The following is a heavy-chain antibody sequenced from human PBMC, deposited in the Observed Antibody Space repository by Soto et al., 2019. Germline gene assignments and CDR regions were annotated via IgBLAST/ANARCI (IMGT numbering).Heavy chain of an antibody. CDR1: GFIVSSKY. D-gene: IGHD3-16*01. V-gene: IGHV3-53*02. Sequence: EVQMVETGGGLSQPGGSLRLSCAVSGFIVSSKYMTWVRQAPGKGLEWVSVIYTGGSTHYADSARGRFTISRDSSKNTLYLQRNSLRAEDAAVYYCTTYTGYGMDGWGQGTTVTVSS. CDR3: TTYTGYGMDG. J-gene: IGHJ6*02. CDR2: IYTGGST.